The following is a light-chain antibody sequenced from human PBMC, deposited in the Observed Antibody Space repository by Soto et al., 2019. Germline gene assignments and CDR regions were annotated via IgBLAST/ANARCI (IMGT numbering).Light chain of an antibody. CDR2: EVS. Sequence: VLTQPPSVSGSPGQSVTISCTGTSSDVGYYNRVSWYQQPPGTAPKLLIYEVSNRPSGVPDRFSGSKSGNTASLTISGLQAEDEADYYCSLYTSSTFYVFGTGTKVTVL. V-gene: IGLV2-18*01. CDR3: SLYTSSTFYV. J-gene: IGLJ1*01. CDR1: SSDVGYYNR.